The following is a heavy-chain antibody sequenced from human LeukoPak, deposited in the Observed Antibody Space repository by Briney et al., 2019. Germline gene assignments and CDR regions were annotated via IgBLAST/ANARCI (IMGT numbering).Heavy chain of an antibody. V-gene: IGHV4-31*03. Sequence: SETLSLTCTVSGGSISSGGYYWSWIRQHPGKGLEWIGYIYYSGSTYYNPPLKSRVTISVDTSKNQFSLKLSSVTAADTAVYYCARDVADSSSSLSLGYWGQGTLVTVSS. J-gene: IGHJ4*02. CDR1: GGSISSGGYY. CDR2: IYYSGST. D-gene: IGHD6-6*01. CDR3: ARDVADSSSSLSLGY.